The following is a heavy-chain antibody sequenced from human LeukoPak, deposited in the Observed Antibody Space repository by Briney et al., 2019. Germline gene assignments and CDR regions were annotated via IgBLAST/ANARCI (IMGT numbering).Heavy chain of an antibody. CDR3: ARPNSNYLGNDAFDI. CDR1: GGSFSGYY. CDR2: IYYAGST. Sequence: SETLSLTCAVYGGSFSGYYWTWIRQPPGQGLEWLGYIYYAGSTNYNPSLKSRVTISVDTSKNQFSLKLSSVTAADTAVYYCARPNSNYLGNDAFDIWGQGTMVTVSS. V-gene: IGHV4-59*01. D-gene: IGHD4-11*01. J-gene: IGHJ3*02.